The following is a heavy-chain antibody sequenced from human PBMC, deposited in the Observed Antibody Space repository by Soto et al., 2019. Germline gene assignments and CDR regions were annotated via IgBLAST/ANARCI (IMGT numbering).Heavy chain of an antibody. Sequence: PVGSLRLSCAASGFTFSSYAMHWVRQAPGKGLEWVAVISYDGSNKYYADSVKGRFTISRDNSKNTLYLQMNSLRAEDTAVYYCARDGGPYYYYYGMDVWGQGTTVTVSS. CDR1: GFTFSSYA. D-gene: IGHD3-16*01. J-gene: IGHJ6*02. CDR2: ISYDGSNK. CDR3: ARDGGPYYYYYGMDV. V-gene: IGHV3-30-3*01.